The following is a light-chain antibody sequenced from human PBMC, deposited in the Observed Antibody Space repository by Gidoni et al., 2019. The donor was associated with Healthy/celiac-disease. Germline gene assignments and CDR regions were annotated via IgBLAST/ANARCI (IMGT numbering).Light chain of an antibody. CDR2: GAS. V-gene: IGKV3-15*01. J-gene: IGKJ3*01. Sequence: EIVMTQSPATLSVSPGERATLPCRASQSVSSNLAWYQQKPGQAPRLLIYGASTRATGIPARFSGSGSGTEFTLTISSRQFEDFAVYYCQQYKNWPPGGGITFXPXTKVDIK. CDR1: QSVSSN. CDR3: QQYKNWPPGGGIT.